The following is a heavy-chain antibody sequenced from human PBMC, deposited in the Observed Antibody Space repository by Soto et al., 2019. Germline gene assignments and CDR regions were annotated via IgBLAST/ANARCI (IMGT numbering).Heavy chain of an antibody. V-gene: IGHV3-48*01. CDR1: GFTFSSYS. D-gene: IGHD3-3*01. J-gene: IGHJ6*03. CDR2: ISSSSSTI. CDR3: AREAPGISIFGVVYGYYYMDV. Sequence: GGSLRLSCAASGFTFSSYSMNWVRQAPGKGLEWVSYISSSSSTIYYADSVKGRFTISRDNAKNSLYLQMNSLRAEDTAVYYCAREAPGISIFGVVYGYYYMDVWGKGTTVTVSS.